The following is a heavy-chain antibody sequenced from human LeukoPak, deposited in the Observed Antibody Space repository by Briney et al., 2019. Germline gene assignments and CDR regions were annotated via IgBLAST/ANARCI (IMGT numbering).Heavy chain of an antibody. V-gene: IGHV4-39*01. J-gene: IGHJ6*02. CDR3: ATIPIRGSYRSYYGMDV. Sequence: PSETLSLTCTVSGGSISSSSYYWGWIRQPPGKGLEWIGSIYYSGSTYYNPSLKSRVTISVDTSKNQFSLKLSSVTAADTAVYYCATIPIRGSYRSYYGMDVWGQGTTVTVSS. D-gene: IGHD3-10*01. CDR2: IYYSGST. CDR1: GGSISSSSYY.